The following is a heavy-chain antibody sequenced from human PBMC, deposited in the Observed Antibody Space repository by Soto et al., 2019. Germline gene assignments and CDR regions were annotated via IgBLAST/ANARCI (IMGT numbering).Heavy chain of an antibody. D-gene: IGHD3-16*02. CDR1: GFTFSSYA. J-gene: IGHJ4*02. V-gene: IGHV3-23*01. CDR2: ISGSGGST. CDR3: AKAGRGYADYDYIWGSCRYTAMGYFDY. Sequence: EVQLLESGGGLVQPGGSLRLSCAASGFTFSSYAMSWVRQAPGKGLEWVSAISGSGGSTYYADSVKGQFTISRDNSKNTLYLQMNSLRAEDTAVYYCAKAGRGYADYDYIWGSCRYTAMGYFDYWGQGTLVTVSS.